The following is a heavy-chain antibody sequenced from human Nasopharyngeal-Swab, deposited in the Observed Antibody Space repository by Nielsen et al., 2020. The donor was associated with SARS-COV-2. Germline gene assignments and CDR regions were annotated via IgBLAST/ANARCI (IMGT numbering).Heavy chain of an antibody. CDR3: AKLGYFDL. J-gene: IGHJ2*01. CDR2: ISWNSGSI. V-gene: IGHV3-9*01. Sequence: SLKISCAASGFTFDDYAMHWVRQAPGKGLEWVSGISWNSGSIGYADSVKGRFTISRDNAKNSLYLQMNSPRAEDTALYYCAKLGYFDLWGRGTLVTVSS. CDR1: GFTFDDYA.